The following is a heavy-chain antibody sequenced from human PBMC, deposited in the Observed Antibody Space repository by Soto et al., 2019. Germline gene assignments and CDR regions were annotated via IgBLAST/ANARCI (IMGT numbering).Heavy chain of an antibody. D-gene: IGHD5-18*01. CDR2: IYTSGST. V-gene: IGHV4-4*07. CDR1: GGSISSYY. J-gene: IGHJ6*02. Sequence: NPSETLSLTCTVSGGSISSYYWSWIRQPVGKGLEWIGRIYTSGSTNYNPSLKSRVTMSVDTSKNQFSLKLSSVTAADTAVYYCARCQSGYSYEDGMDVWGQGTTVTVSS. CDR3: ARCQSGYSYEDGMDV.